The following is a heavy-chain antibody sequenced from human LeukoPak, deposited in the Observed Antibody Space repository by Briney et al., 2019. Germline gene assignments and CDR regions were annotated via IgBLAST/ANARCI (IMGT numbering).Heavy chain of an antibody. CDR3: ARVDYSNWFDP. J-gene: IGHJ5*02. CDR2: ISGDGGST. Sequence: GGSLRLSCAASGFTFDDYAMHWVRQAPGKGLEWVSLISGDGGSTYYADSVKGRFTISRDSSKNTLYLQMNSLGVEDTAVYYCARVDYSNWFDPWGQGTLVTVSS. D-gene: IGHD5-12*01. V-gene: IGHV3-43*02. CDR1: GFTFDDYA.